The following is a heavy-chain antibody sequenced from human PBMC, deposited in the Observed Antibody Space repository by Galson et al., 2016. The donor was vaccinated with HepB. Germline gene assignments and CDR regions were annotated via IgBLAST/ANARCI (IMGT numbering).Heavy chain of an antibody. D-gene: IGHD4-17*01. V-gene: IGHV4-59*01. J-gene: IGHJ2*01. Sequence: ETLSLTCAVSGGSISSYYWSWIRQPPGKGQEWIGYIYYSGSTNYNPSLKSRVTISVDTSKNQLSLKLSSVTAADTAVYYCARDYGDFYWYFDLWGRGTLVTVSS. CDR2: IYYSGST. CDR1: GGSISSYY. CDR3: ARDYGDFYWYFDL.